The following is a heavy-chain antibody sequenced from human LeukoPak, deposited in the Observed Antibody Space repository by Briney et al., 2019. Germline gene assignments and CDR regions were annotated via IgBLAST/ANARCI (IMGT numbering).Heavy chain of an antibody. J-gene: IGHJ3*02. D-gene: IGHD3-3*01. V-gene: IGHV1-18*01. CDR3: ARTYYDFWSGLDFAFDI. Sequence: ASVKVSCKASGYTFTSYGISWVRQAPGQGLEWMGWISAYNGNTNYAQKLQGRVTMTTDTSTSTAYMELRSLRSDDTAVYYCARTYYDFWSGLDFAFDIWGQGTMVTVSS. CDR2: ISAYNGNT. CDR1: GYTFTSYG.